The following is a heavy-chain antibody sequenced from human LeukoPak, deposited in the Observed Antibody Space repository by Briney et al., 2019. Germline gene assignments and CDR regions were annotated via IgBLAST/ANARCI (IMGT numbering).Heavy chain of an antibody. V-gene: IGHV4-39*01. D-gene: IGHD2-2*01. CDR2: IYYSGST. CDR1: GGSISSSSYY. CDR3: ASDLGYCSSTSCRHGDY. J-gene: IGHJ4*02. Sequence: SETLSLTCTVSGGSISSSSYYWGWIRQPPGKGLEWIGSIYYSGSTYYNPSLKSRVTISVDTSKNQFSLKLSSVTAADTAVYYRASDLGYCSSTSCRHGDYWGQGTLVTVSS.